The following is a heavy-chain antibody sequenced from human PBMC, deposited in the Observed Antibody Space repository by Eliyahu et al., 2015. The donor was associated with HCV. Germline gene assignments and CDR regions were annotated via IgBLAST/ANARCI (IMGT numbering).Heavy chain of an antibody. CDR1: GGSFSGYY. CDR3: ARGEIRFLGHWYFDL. CDR2: INHSGST. V-gene: IGHV4-34*01. D-gene: IGHD3-3*01. J-gene: IGHJ2*01. Sequence: QVQLQQWGAGLLKPSETLSLTCAVYGGSFSGYYWSWIRQPPGKGLEWIGEINHSGSTNYNPSLKSRVTISVDTSKNQFSLKLSSVTAADTAVYYCARGEIRFLGHWYFDLWGRGTLVTVSS.